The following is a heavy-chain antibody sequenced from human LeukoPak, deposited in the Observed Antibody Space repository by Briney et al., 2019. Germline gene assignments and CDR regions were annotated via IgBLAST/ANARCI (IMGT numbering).Heavy chain of an antibody. D-gene: IGHD3-22*01. CDR1: GFTFTRSA. CDR3: AAADYYDSSGYYPYAFHV. CDR2: IVVGSGNT. V-gene: IGHV1-58*02. Sequence: TSVKVSCRASGFTFTRSAMQWVRQARGQRLEWIGWIVVGSGNTDYAQKFQERVTITRDMSTSTAYMDLSSLRSEDTAVYYCAAADYYDSSGYYPYAFHVWGQGTMVSASS. J-gene: IGHJ3*01.